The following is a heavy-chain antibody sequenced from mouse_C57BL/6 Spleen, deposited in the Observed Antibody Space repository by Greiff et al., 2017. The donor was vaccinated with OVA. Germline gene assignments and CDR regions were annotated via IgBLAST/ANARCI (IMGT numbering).Heavy chain of an antibody. V-gene: IGHV5-17*01. CDR2: ISSGSSTI. Sequence: EVQRVESGGGLVKPGGSLKLSCAASGFTFSDYGMHWVRQAPEKGLEWVAYISSGSSTIYYADTVKGRFTISRDNAKNTLFLQMTSLRSEDTAMYYCARRVYYYGSSYEYFDVWGTGTTVTVSS. CDR1: GFTFSDYG. D-gene: IGHD1-1*01. CDR3: ARRVYYYGSSYEYFDV. J-gene: IGHJ1*03.